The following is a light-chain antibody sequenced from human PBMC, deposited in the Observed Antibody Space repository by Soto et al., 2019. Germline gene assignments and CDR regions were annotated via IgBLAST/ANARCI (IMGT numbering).Light chain of an antibody. CDR2: DVS. CDR3: SSYTSSRPVV. CDR1: SSDVGGYNY. Sequence: QSALTQPASVSGSPGQSITISCTGTSSDVGGYNYVSWYQQHPGTAPKLMIYDVSNRPSGVSNRFSGSKSGNTASLTISGRQDEDAADYYWSSYTSSRPVVFGGGTKLTVL. J-gene: IGLJ2*01. V-gene: IGLV2-14*01.